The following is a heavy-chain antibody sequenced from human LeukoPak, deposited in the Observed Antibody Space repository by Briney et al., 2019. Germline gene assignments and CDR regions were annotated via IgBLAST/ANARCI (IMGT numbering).Heavy chain of an antibody. Sequence: TSETLSLTCAVYGGSFSGYYWSWIRQPPGKGLEWIGEINHSGNTNYNPSLKSRVTISVDTSKNQFSLKLSSVTAADTAVYYCARGLGYYYYGMDVWGQGTTVTVSS. J-gene: IGHJ6*02. CDR1: GGSFSGYY. CDR3: ARGLGYYYYGMDV. CDR2: INHSGNT. V-gene: IGHV4-34*01.